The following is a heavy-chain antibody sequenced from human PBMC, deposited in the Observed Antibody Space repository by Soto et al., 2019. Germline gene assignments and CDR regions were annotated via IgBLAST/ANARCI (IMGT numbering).Heavy chain of an antibody. D-gene: IGHD3-16*01. V-gene: IGHV1-18*01. CDR3: VMVDNYVTPTPQDV. CDR1: GYIFVNYG. CDR2: ISPYTGNT. Sequence: QVQLVQSGDEVKKPGASVKVSCKASGYIFVNYGIAWVRQAPGQGLEWMGWISPYTGNTHSATKIQGRLTMTTDTATSTAYMDLGSLTSDDTAVYYCVMVDNYVTPTPQDVWGQGATVTVSS. J-gene: IGHJ6*02.